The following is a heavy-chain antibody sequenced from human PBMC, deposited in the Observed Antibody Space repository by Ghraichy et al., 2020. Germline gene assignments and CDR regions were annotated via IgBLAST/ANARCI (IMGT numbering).Heavy chain of an antibody. CDR1: GGSISSSSYY. D-gene: IGHD3-3*01. CDR3: ARLGDFWRIFDY. CDR2: IYYSGST. Sequence: SETLSLTCTVSGGSISSSSYYWGWIRQPTGKGLEWIGSIYYSGSTYYNPSHKSRVTISVDTSKNQFSLKLSSVTAADTAVYYCARLGDFWRIFDYWGQGTLVTVSS. J-gene: IGHJ4*02. V-gene: IGHV4-39*01.